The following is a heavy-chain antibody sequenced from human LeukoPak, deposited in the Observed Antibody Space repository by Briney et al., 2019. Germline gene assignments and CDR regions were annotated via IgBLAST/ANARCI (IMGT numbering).Heavy chain of an antibody. V-gene: IGHV5-51*01. J-gene: IGHJ4*02. Sequence: GESLQISCKGSGYSFTSYWIGWVRQLPGKGLEWMGIIYPGDSDTRYSPSFQGQVTISADKSISTAYLQWSSLKASGTAMYYCARQDKEMSTSFDYWGQGTLVTVSS. CDR3: ARQDKEMSTSFDY. CDR2: IYPGDSDT. CDR1: GYSFTSYW. D-gene: IGHD5-24*01.